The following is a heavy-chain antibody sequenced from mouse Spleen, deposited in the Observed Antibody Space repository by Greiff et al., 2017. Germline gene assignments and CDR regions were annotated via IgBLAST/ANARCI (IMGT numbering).Heavy chain of an antibody. V-gene: IGHV5-9-1*01. CDR2: ISSGGSYT. CDR3: ARQRLSDAMDY. CDR1: GFTFSSYA. J-gene: IGHJ4*01. D-gene: IGHD1-1*02. Sequence: EVMLVESGGGLVKPGGSLKLSCAASGFTFSSYAMSWVRQTPEKRLEWVATISSGGSYTYYPDSVKGRFTISRDNAKNTLYLQMSSLRSEDTAMYYCARQRLSDAMDYWGQGTSVTVSS.